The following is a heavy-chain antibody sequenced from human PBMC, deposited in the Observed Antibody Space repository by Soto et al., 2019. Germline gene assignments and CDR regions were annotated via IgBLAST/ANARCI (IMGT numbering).Heavy chain of an antibody. CDR3: ARVAVSTSSDNWFDP. D-gene: IGHD2-2*01. V-gene: IGHV4-59*08. Sequence: SETLSLTCTVSGGSISSYYWSWIRQPPGKGLEWIGYIYYSGSTNYNPSLKSRVTISVDTSKNQFSLKLSSVTAADTAVYYCARVAVSTSSDNWFDPWGQGTLVTVSS. J-gene: IGHJ5*02. CDR1: GGSISSYY. CDR2: IYYSGST.